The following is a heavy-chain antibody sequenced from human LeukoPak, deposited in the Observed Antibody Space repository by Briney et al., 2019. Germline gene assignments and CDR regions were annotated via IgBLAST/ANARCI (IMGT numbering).Heavy chain of an antibody. J-gene: IGHJ5*02. Sequence: SVKSFGHAPGGTLSSCTTSWVRKAPGQRLKWMGGVIPILGIANYAQKFQGRVTITADKSTSTAYMELSSLRSEDTAVYYCAREGHYGSGSYYNEMGDWFDPWGQGTLVTVSS. CDR2: VIPILGIA. D-gene: IGHD3-10*01. V-gene: IGHV1-69*04. CDR1: GGTLSSCT. CDR3: AREGHYGSGSYYNEMGDWFDP.